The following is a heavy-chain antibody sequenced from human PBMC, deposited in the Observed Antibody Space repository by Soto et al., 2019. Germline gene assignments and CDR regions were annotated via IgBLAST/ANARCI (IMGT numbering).Heavy chain of an antibody. J-gene: IGHJ3*02. CDR3: AGETSDYDFLAAPTTFDI. D-gene: IGHD3-9*01. Sequence: QVQLQQWGAGLLKPSETLSLNCGVSGGSFSGYYWSWIRQPPGKGLEWIGEINHSGSADYNPSRKSRVTISVDTSKTQIPLKLSSVTAADSGVYYCAGETSDYDFLAAPTTFDIWGQGTMVSVSS. CDR2: INHSGSA. CDR1: GGSFSGYY. V-gene: IGHV4-34*01.